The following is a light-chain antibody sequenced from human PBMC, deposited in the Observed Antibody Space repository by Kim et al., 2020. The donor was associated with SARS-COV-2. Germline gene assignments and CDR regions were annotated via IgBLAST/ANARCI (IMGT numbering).Light chain of an antibody. CDR1: RSNIAGHT. CDR3: SSWDDNLNGVV. Sequence: GQRITISCSGRRSNIAGHTLNWYQKLPGTAPKLLIYATHQRPAGVPDRFSGSKSGTSASLAISGLRSEDEADYYCSSWDDNLNGVVFGGGTQLTVL. CDR2: ATH. J-gene: IGLJ2*01. V-gene: IGLV1-44*01.